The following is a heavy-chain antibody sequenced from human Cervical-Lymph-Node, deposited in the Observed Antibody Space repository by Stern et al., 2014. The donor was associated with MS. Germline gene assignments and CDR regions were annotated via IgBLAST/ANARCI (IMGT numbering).Heavy chain of an antibody. Sequence: QVQLQQSGAEVKKPGSSVKVSCKASGDTFSSYAINWVRQVPGKGLEWMGGITPVFGTTNYAQKFQGRVTITADKSTNTAYMELMTLRSEDTAVYYCARGGGLVGYFDYWGQGTLVSVSS. J-gene: IGHJ4*02. CDR1: GDTFSSYA. CDR3: ARGGGLVGYFDY. V-gene: IGHV1-69*06. CDR2: ITPVFGTT. D-gene: IGHD1-26*01.